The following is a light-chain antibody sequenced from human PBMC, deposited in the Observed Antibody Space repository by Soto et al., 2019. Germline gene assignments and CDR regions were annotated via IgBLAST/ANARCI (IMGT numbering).Light chain of an antibody. Sequence: QSVLTQPPSVSAAPGQRVTISCTGSSSNIGAGYEAHWYQQVPGTAPKLLIYENNNRPSGVPDRFSGSKSGTSASLAITGLQAEDEEEYYCQSYDSSLSGYVFGTGTKVTVL. V-gene: IGLV1-40*01. CDR2: ENN. J-gene: IGLJ1*01. CDR1: SSNIGAGYE. CDR3: QSYDSSLSGYV.